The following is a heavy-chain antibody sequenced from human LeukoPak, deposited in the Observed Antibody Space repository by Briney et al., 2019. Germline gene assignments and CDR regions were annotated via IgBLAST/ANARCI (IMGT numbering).Heavy chain of an antibody. CDR3: AKFTRGKVVGAFDI. CDR2: FDPEDSET. V-gene: IGHV1-24*01. Sequence: ASVKVSCKVSGYTLTELSMHWVRQAPGKGLEWMGGFDPEDSETIFAQKFQGRVTMTEDTSTDTAYMELSSLRSEDTAVYYCAKFTRGKVVGAFDIWGQGTMVTVSS. D-gene: IGHD2-21*01. J-gene: IGHJ3*02. CDR1: GYTLTELS.